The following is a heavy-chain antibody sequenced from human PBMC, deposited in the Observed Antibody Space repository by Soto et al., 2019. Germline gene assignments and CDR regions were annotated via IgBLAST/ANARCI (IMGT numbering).Heavy chain of an antibody. CDR1: GFTFNNYA. V-gene: IGHV3-23*01. J-gene: IGHJ4*02. CDR2: ISGGGDTT. Sequence: EVQLLESGGGLVQPGGSLRLSCAASGFTFNNYAMTWVRQAPGKGLEWVSAISGGGDTTSYADSVKGRFTVSRDGSKNTLYLAMSRLRAEDKGLYFCAKGRGGSGSLTPRVDFWGQGTLVTVSS. CDR3: AKGRGGSGSLTPRVDF. D-gene: IGHD3-10*01.